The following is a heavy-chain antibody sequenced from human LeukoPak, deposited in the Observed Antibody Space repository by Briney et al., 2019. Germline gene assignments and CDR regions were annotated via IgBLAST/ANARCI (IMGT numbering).Heavy chain of an antibody. Sequence: GGSLRLSCAASGFTFSGYAMSWVRQAPGKGLEWVSGISGSGGGTYYADSVKGRFTISRDNSKDTLYLQVTSLRAEDTAVYFCAEGGSIVGMTLSDYWGQGTLVTVSA. CDR1: GFTFSGYA. V-gene: IGHV3-23*01. D-gene: IGHD2-21*02. CDR2: ISGSGGGT. J-gene: IGHJ4*02. CDR3: AEGGSIVGMTLSDY.